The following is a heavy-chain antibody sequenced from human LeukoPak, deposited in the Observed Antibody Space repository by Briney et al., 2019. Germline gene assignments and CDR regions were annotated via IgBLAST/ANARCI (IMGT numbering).Heavy chain of an antibody. CDR2: ISSSGSTI. V-gene: IGHV3-48*03. Sequence: PGGSLRLSCAASGFTFSSYEMNWVRQAPGKGLEWVSYISSSGSTIYYADSVKGRFTISRDNAKNSLYLQMNSLRAEDTAVYYCAKAVGYFGYDAFDIWGRGTMVTVSS. CDR1: GFTFSSYE. J-gene: IGHJ3*02. D-gene: IGHD3-22*01. CDR3: AKAVGYFGYDAFDI.